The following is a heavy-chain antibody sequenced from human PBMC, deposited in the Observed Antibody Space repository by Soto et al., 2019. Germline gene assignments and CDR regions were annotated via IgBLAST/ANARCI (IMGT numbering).Heavy chain of an antibody. CDR3: ARDPSGGDIPKGWYFDL. CDR1: GGSLSSGGYS. CDR2: IYQSGST. V-gene: IGHV4-30-2*01. Sequence: QLQLQESGSGLVKPSQTLSLTCAVSGGSLSSGGYSWSWIRQPPGKGLAWIGYIYQSGSTYYKPSLQSRVTISIDRSKNQFSLRLKSVTAADTAVYYCARDPSGGDIPKGWYFDLWGRGTLVTVSS. J-gene: IGHJ2*01. D-gene: IGHD2-21*02.